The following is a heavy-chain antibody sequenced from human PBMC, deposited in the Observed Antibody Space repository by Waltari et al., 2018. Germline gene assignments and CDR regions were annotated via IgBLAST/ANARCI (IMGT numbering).Heavy chain of an antibody. CDR2: IKSKTEGGTT. V-gene: IGHV3-15*01. D-gene: IGHD6-19*01. J-gene: IGHJ5*02. CDR3: TTDKEQWLENWFDP. Sequence: EVQLVESGGGLVKTGGSLRLSCAASGFTFSNAWMSWVRKAPGKGLEWVGSIKSKTEGGTTDYDAPVKGRFTISRDDSKNTLYLQMNSRKTEDTAVYYCTTDKEQWLENWFDPWGQGTLVTVSS. CDR1: GFTFSNAW.